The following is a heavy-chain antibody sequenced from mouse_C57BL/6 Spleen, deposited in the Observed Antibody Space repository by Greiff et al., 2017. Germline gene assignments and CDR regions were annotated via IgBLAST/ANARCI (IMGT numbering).Heavy chain of an antibody. J-gene: IGHJ2*01. Sequence: EVQLQQSGPVLVKPGASVKMSCKASGYTFTDYYMNWVKQSHGKSLEWIGVINPYNGGTSYNQKFKGKATLTVDKSSSTAYMELNSLTSEDSAVYYCAREGYYYGSSYRYFDYWGQGTTLTVSS. D-gene: IGHD1-1*01. CDR2: INPYNGGT. V-gene: IGHV1-19*01. CDR1: GYTFTDYY. CDR3: AREGYYYGSSYRYFDY.